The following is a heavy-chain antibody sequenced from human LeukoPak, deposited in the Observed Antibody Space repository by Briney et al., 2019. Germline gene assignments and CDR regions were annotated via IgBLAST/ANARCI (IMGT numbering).Heavy chain of an antibody. CDR2: MYHSGST. CDR1: GGSISSGGFS. J-gene: IGHJ3*02. CDR3: ARDCSGGSCYGAFDI. V-gene: IGHV4-30-2*01. D-gene: IGHD2-15*01. Sequence: SETLSLTCAVSGGSISSGGFSSSWIRQPPGKGLEWIGYMYHSGSTYYNPSLKSRVTISEDRSKNQFSLKLSSVTATDTAVYYCARDCSGGSCYGAFDIWGQGTMVTVSS.